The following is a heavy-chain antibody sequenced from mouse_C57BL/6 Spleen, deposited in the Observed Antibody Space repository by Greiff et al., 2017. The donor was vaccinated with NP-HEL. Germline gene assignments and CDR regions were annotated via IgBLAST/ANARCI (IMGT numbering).Heavy chain of an antibody. CDR3: AREGLIATRRSFAY. CDR1: GYSFTDYN. D-gene: IGHD1-1*01. J-gene: IGHJ3*01. Sequence: VQLQQSGPELVKPGASVKISCKASGYSFTDYNMNWVQQSNGKSLEWIGVLNPNYGTTSYNQTFKGKATLTVDQYSSTAYMQLNSLTSEDSAVYYGAREGLIATRRSFAYWGQGTLVTVSA. V-gene: IGHV1-39*01. CDR2: LNPNYGTT.